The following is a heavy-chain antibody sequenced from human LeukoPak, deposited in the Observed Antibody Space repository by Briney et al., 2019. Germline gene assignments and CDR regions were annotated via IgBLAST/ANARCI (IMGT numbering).Heavy chain of an antibody. CDR3: ARVGFLEWLPDYYYYGMDV. V-gene: IGHV3-21*01. Sequence: GGSLRLSCAASGFTFSSYSMNWVRQAPGKGLEWVSSISSSSSYIYYADSVKGRFTISRDNAKNSLYPQMNSLRAEDTAVYYCARVGFLEWLPDYYYYGMDVWGQGTTVTVSS. CDR1: GFTFSSYS. D-gene: IGHD3-3*01. CDR2: ISSSSSYI. J-gene: IGHJ6*02.